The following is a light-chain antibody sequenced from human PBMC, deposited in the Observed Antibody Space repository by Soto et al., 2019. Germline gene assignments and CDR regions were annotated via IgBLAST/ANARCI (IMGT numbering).Light chain of an antibody. V-gene: IGLV2-14*01. J-gene: IGLJ1*01. CDR3: SPYTTSSTRV. Sequence: QSVLTQPASVSGSAGQSIAISCTGSSSDVGIYNYVSWYQQHPGKVPKLIIYEVTSRPSGVSIRFSGSKSGNTASLTISGLQPEDESDYYCSPYTTSSTRVFGTGTKVTVL. CDR1: SSDVGIYNY. CDR2: EVT.